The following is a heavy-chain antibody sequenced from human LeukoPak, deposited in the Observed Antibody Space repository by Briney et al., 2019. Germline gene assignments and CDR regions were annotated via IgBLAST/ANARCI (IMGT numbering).Heavy chain of an antibody. Sequence: PSETLSLTCTVSGGSISSYYWSWIRQPAGKGLEWIGRIYTSGSTNYNPSLKSRVTMSVDTSKNQFSLKLSSVTAADTAVYYCARSPDNEYYHDSSGRLYFDYWGQGTLVTVSS. D-gene: IGHD3-22*01. CDR3: ARSPDNEYYHDSSGRLYFDY. CDR2: IYTSGST. J-gene: IGHJ4*02. CDR1: GGSISSYY. V-gene: IGHV4-4*07.